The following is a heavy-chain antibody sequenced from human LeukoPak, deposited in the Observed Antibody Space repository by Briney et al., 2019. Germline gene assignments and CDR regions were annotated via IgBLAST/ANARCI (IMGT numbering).Heavy chain of an antibody. Sequence: GGPLRLSCAASGFTFSSYAMHWVRQAPGKGLEWGAVISYDGSNKYYADSVKGRFTISRDNSKNTLYLQMNSLRAEDTAVYYCARDRYGGNSPNYYYYYGMDVWGQGTTVTVSS. D-gene: IGHD4-23*01. CDR3: ARDRYGGNSPNYYYYYGMDV. J-gene: IGHJ6*02. CDR2: ISYDGSNK. CDR1: GFTFSSYA. V-gene: IGHV3-30-3*01.